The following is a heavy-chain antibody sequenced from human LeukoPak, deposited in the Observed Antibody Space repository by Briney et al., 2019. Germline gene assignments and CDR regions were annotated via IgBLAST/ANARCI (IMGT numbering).Heavy chain of an antibody. Sequence: WETLSLTCTVSGGSISSYYWSWLRQPAGKGLEWIGRIYTSGSTNYNPSLKSRVTMSVDTSKNQFSLKLSSVTASDTAVYYCARALHLRGAAVAGPNWFDPWGQGSLVTVSS. CDR3: ARALHLRGAAVAGPNWFDP. D-gene: IGHD6-19*01. CDR2: IYTSGST. CDR1: GGSISSYY. J-gene: IGHJ5*02. V-gene: IGHV4-4*07.